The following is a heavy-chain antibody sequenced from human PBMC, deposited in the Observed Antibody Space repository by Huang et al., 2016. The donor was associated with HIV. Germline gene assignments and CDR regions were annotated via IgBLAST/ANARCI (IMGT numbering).Heavy chain of an antibody. D-gene: IGHD6-13*01. CDR3: ARRFRVAAARKWFDP. V-gene: IGHV4-34*01. J-gene: IGHJ5*02. Sequence: QVQLQQWGAGLLKPSETLSLTCAVYGGSLSGYSWSWLRQSPAKGLEGVGEINVSGTPTYNPSLKSRGTISLDTSKNQFSLKLSSVTAADTAVYYCARRFRVAAARKWFDPWGQGILVTVSS. CDR1: GGSLSGYS. CDR2: INVSGTP.